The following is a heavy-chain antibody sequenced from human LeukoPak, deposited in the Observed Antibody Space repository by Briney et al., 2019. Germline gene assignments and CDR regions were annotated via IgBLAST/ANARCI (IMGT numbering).Heavy chain of an antibody. CDR3: ARCTGGSCVFDY. Sequence: PGRSLRLSCAASGFTFSTYGMHWFRQAPGKGLEWVELIWFDGSKRYYGDSLKGRFTVSRDNSKNTLYLQVDSLRAEDTAVYYCARCTGGSCVFDYWGQGTLVTVSS. CDR1: GFTFSTYG. CDR2: IWFDGSKR. J-gene: IGHJ4*02. V-gene: IGHV3-33*01. D-gene: IGHD2-8*02.